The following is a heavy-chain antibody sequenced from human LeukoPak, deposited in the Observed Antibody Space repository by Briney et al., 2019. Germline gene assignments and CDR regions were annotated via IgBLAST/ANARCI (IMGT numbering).Heavy chain of an antibody. D-gene: IGHD3-10*01. CDR1: GFTFSNAW. CDR3: TIDSGSYDY. V-gene: IGHV3-15*01. Sequence: GDSLTLSCAASGFTFSNAWMSWVRQAPGKGLEWVGRIKRKTDDGTRDYAAPVKGRFTISRDDSKNTLYLQMNSLKTEDTAVYYCTIDSGSYDYWGHGTLVTVPS. CDR2: IKRKTDDGTR. J-gene: IGHJ4*01.